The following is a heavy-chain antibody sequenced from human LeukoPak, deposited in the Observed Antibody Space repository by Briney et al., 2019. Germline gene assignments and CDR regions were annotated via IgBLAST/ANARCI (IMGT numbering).Heavy chain of an antibody. D-gene: IGHD3-22*01. CDR3: ARGVKDTMMRSIPYGAFDI. Sequence: SQTLSLTCTVSGGSISSGGYYWSWIRQHPGKGLEWIGYIYYSGRTSYNPSLNSRVTISVDTSKNQFSLKLSSVTAADTAVYYCARGVKDTMMRSIPYGAFDIWGQGTMVTVSS. V-gene: IGHV4-31*03. J-gene: IGHJ3*02. CDR1: GGSISSGGYY. CDR2: IYYSGRT.